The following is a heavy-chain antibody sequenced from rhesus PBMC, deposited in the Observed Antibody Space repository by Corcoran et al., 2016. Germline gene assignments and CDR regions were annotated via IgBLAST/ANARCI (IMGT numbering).Heavy chain of an antibody. J-gene: IGHJ3*01. V-gene: IGHV1-200*01. CDR1: GYTFTSYY. CDR2: INPSNGNT. CDR3: ARGDWDCSGGVCYEHDAFDF. D-gene: IGHD2-8*01. Sequence: QVQLVQSGAEVKKPGTSVKLSCKASGYTFTSYYINWVRQAPGQVLEWMGWINPSNGNTGYAQKCQGRVTMTRDTSTSTAYIELNSLRSEDTAVYYCARGDWDCSGGVCYEHDAFDFWGQGLRVTVSS.